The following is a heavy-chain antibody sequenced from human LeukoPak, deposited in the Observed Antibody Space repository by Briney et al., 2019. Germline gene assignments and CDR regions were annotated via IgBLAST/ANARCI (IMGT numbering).Heavy chain of an antibody. J-gene: IGHJ5*02. CDR2: GST. CDR3: ARVGPLCAGSGSYSTNWFDP. D-gene: IGHD3-10*01. V-gene: IGHV4-30-2*05. Sequence: GSTSYNPSLNSRVTISVDTAKNQFSLYLSSVTAAHTAVYYSARVGPLCAGSGSYSTNWFDPWGQGTLVTVSS.